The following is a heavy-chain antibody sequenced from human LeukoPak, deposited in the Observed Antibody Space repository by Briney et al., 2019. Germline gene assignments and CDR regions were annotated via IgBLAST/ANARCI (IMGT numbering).Heavy chain of an antibody. CDR1: GGSISSYY. V-gene: IGHV4-59*01. J-gene: IGHJ6*03. D-gene: IGHD5-18*01. CDR2: IYYSGST. Sequence: PSETLSLTCTVSGGSISSYYWSWIRQPPGKGPEWIGYIYYSGSTNYNPSLKSRVTISVDTSKNQFSLKLSSVTAADTAVYYCARGRSSYGYYYYYMDVWGKGTTVTVSS. CDR3: ARGRSSYGYYYYYMDV.